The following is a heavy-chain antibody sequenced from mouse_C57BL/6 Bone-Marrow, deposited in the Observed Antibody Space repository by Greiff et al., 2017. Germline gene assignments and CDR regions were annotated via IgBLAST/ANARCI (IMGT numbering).Heavy chain of an antibody. J-gene: IGHJ2*01. D-gene: IGHD1-1*01. CDR1: GYTFTSYW. V-gene: IGHV1-64*01. CDR2: IHPNRGSN. CDR3: KRRRIITTVEATDY. Sequence: QVQLKQPGAELVKPGASVKLSCKASGYTFTSYWMHWVKQRPGHGLEWIGMIHPNRGSNNYNEKFKRKATLTVNKSSSTAYKQLSSLTSEDSAVYYCKRRRIITTVEATDYWGQGTTLTVSS.